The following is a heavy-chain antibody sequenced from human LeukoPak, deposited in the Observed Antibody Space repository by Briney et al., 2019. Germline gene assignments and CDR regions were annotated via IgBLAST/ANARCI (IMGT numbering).Heavy chain of an antibody. D-gene: IGHD2-21*02. CDR2: INHSGST. CDR1: GESFSGYY. J-gene: IGHJ6*03. CDR3: KAVTYLPDYYYYYMDV. Sequence: PSETLSLTCAVYGESFSGYYWSWIRQPPGKGLEWIGEINHSGSTNYNPSLKSRVTISVDTSNNPFSLKLSSLTGVDIAVYDCKAVTYLPDYYYYYMDVWGKGTTVTVSS. V-gene: IGHV4-34*01.